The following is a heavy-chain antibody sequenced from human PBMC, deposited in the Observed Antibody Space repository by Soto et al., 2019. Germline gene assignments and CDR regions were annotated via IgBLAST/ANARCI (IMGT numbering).Heavy chain of an antibody. Sequence: EVQLVESGGGLVQPGGSLRLSCSVSGFTVSYHYMSWVRQAPGKGLEWVSVIYRGGDTYYADSVRGRFTISRDNSKKTLYLEMDSLRSEDTGVYYCAKERGSDGEFWWRGGFDIWGQGTPVTVSS. CDR2: IYRGGDT. J-gene: IGHJ3*02. CDR1: GFTVSYHY. V-gene: IGHV3-53*04. D-gene: IGHD3-10*01. CDR3: AKERGSDGEFWWRGGFDI.